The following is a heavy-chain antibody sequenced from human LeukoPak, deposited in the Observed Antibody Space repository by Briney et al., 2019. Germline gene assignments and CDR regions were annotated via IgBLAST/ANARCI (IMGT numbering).Heavy chain of an antibody. CDR1: GYTFTTYA. CDR3: ARDRSSFSYAFDI. V-gene: IGHV1-3*04. Sequence: GASVKVSCKASGYTFTTYAFHWVRQAPGQRLEWMGWISTYNDDRKYSPKFQGTVTITTDTSASTAYLELSSLRSEDTAVYYCARDRSSFSYAFDIWGQGTMVTVSS. D-gene: IGHD6-6*01. CDR2: ISTYNDDR. J-gene: IGHJ3*02.